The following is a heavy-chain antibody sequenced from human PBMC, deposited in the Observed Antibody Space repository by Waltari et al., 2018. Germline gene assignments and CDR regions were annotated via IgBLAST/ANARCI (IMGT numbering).Heavy chain of an antibody. D-gene: IGHD3-22*01. J-gene: IGHJ4*02. V-gene: IGHV4-38-2*01. Sequence: QVQLQESGPGLVKPSETLSLTCAVSGYSISSGYYWGWIRKPPGKGLEWIGSIYHSGSTYYNPSLKSRVTISVDTSKNQFSLKLSSVTAADTAVYYCARQAINYYDSSGYFDYWGQGTLVTVSS. CDR3: ARQAINYYDSSGYFDY. CDR1: GYSISSGYY. CDR2: IYHSGST.